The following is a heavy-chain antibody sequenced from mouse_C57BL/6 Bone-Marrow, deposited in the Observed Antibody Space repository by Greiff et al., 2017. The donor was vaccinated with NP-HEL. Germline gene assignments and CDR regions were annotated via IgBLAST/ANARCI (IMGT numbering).Heavy chain of an antibody. D-gene: IGHD1-1*01. CDR1: GYTFTDYY. CDR3: ASPHYYGSSYPAY. J-gene: IGHJ3*01. Sequence: EVQLQQSGPVLVKPGASVKMSCKASGYTFTDYYMNWVKQSHGKSLEWIGVINPYNGGTSYNQKFKGKATLTVDKSSSTAYMELNSLTSEDSAVYYCASPHYYGSSYPAYWGQGTLVTVSA. V-gene: IGHV1-19*01. CDR2: INPYNGGT.